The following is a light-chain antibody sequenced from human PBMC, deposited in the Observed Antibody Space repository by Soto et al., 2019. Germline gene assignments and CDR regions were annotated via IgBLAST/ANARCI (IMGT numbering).Light chain of an antibody. CDR1: QSISSW. J-gene: IGKJ1*01. Sequence: DIQMTQSPSTLSASVGDRVTITCRTSQSISSWLAWYQQKPGKAPKLLIYDASSLESGVPSRFSGSGSGTEFTLTINNLQPDDFATYHCQQYNSYPRTFGQGTKVEIK. V-gene: IGKV1-5*01. CDR2: DAS. CDR3: QQYNSYPRT.